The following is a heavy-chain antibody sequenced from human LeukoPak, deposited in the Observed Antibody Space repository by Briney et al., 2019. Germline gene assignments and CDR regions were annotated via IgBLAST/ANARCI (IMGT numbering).Heavy chain of an antibody. CDR2: IYHSGST. D-gene: IGHD7-27*01. CDR1: GGSISSSNW. J-gene: IGHJ4*02. CDR3: ARGFRGDNFDY. Sequence: SSETLSLTCAVSGGSISSSNWWSWVRQPPKKGLEWIGEIYHSGSTNYNPSLKSRVTISVDTSKNQFSLKLRSVTAADSVVYFCARGFRGDNFDYWGQGTLVTVSS. V-gene: IGHV4-4*02.